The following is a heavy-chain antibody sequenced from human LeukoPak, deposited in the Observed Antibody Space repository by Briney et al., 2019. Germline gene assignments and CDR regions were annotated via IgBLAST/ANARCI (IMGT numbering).Heavy chain of an antibody. CDR3: AKDYGSGSYFDY. CDR1: GFTFSSYG. D-gene: IGHD3-10*01. Sequence: PGGSLRLSCAASGFTFSSYGMHWVRQAPGKGLEWVAFIRYDGSNKYYADSVKGRFTISRDNSKNTLYLQMNSLRAEDTAVYHCAKDYGSGSYFDYWGQGTLVTVSS. CDR2: IRYDGSNK. V-gene: IGHV3-30*02. J-gene: IGHJ4*02.